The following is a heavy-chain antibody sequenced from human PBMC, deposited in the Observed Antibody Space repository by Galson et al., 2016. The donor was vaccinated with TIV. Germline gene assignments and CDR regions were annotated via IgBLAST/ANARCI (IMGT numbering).Heavy chain of an antibody. CDR3: ARVNWARAFDF. D-gene: IGHD7-27*01. V-gene: IGHV1-2*02. J-gene: IGHJ4*02. CDR1: GYIFINYY. Sequence: SVKDSCKASGYIFINYYIHWVRQAPGQGLEWLGWFNPDSGATQYAQKFQGRVTMTRDTSISTAYMELRRLISDDTAVYYCARVNWARAFDFWGQGTLVTVSS. CDR2: FNPDSGAT.